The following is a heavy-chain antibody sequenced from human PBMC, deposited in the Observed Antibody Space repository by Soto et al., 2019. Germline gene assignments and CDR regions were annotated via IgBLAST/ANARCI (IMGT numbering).Heavy chain of an antibody. V-gene: IGHV2-70*01. J-gene: IGHJ6*02. Sequence: ESGPTLVNPTQTLTLTCTFSGFSLTTSGMCVSWIRQPPGKALEWLALIDWDDDKYYSTSLQTRLTISKDTSKNQVVLTMTNMDPVDTATYYCARIRRVASTLGNYFYGMDVWGQGTTVTVSS. D-gene: IGHD6-19*01. CDR2: IDWDDDK. CDR3: ARIRRVASTLGNYFYGMDV. CDR1: GFSLTTSGMC.